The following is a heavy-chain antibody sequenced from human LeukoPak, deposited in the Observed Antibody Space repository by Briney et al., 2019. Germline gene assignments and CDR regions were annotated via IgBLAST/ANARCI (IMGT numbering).Heavy chain of an antibody. V-gene: IGHV3-48*03. Sequence: PGGSLRLSCAASGFTFSSYGMNWVRQAPGKGLERDSYINISGSTIYYADSVNSRFTIATVDAKNSLYLQMNSLRAEDTAVYYCARERTVTLGGYYYYGMDVWGQGTTVTVSS. D-gene: IGHD4-17*01. CDR3: ARERTVTLGGYYYYGMDV. CDR2: INISGSTI. J-gene: IGHJ6*02. CDR1: GFTFSSYG.